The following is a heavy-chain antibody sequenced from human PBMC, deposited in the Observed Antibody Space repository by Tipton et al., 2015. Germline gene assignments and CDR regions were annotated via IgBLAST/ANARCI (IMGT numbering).Heavy chain of an antibody. CDR3: SGDSSPSVGYFDS. Sequence: SLRLSCAASGFTLTDYWMHWVRQAPGKGLEWVSVISGSGGTTYYADSVKGRFTISRDNSKNTLYLQMNSLRAEDTAVYYCSGDSSPSVGYFDSWGQGTLVTVSS. V-gene: IGHV3-23*01. CDR1: GFTLTDYW. J-gene: IGHJ4*02. D-gene: IGHD6-6*01. CDR2: ISGSGGTT.